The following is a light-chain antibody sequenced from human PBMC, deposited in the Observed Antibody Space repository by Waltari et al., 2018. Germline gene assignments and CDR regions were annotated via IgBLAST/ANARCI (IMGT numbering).Light chain of an antibody. CDR1: QGISNS. CDR2: AAS. V-gene: IGKV1-NL1*01. Sequence: DIQMTQSPSSLSASVGDRVTITCRASQGISNSLAWYQQKPGTAPKSLLYAASRLESGVPSRFSGSGSGTDYTLTISSLQPEDFATYYCQQSYSNPPWTFGQGTKVEIK. CDR3: QQSYSNPPWT. J-gene: IGKJ1*01.